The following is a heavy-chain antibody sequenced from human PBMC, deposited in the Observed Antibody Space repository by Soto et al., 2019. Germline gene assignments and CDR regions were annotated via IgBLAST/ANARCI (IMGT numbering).Heavy chain of an antibody. Sequence: EVQLVESGGGLVQPGASLRLSCAASGLTVSTNPMSWVRQAPGKGLEWVSVIYTGGGTHYADSVKGRFTISRDNSKNTVNLQVNSPRPEDTGVYYCARDGSGHWGQGTLVTVSS. CDR3: ARDGSGH. CDR2: IYTGGGT. J-gene: IGHJ4*02. CDR1: GLTVSTNP. V-gene: IGHV3-66*01.